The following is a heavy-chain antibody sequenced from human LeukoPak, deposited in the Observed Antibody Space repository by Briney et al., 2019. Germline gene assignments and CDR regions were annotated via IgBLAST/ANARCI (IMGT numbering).Heavy chain of an antibody. D-gene: IGHD2/OR15-2a*01. CDR1: GFNFRSYW. J-gene: IGHJ3*02. CDR2: IKQDGREK. CDR3: ARGLYADDAFDI. Sequence: GGSLRLSCVASGFNFRSYWMSWVRQTPGKGLEWVANIKQDGREKYYVDSVKGRFTVSRDNAKNSLYLQMDSLRAEDTAVYYCARGLYADDAFDIWGQGTMVIVSS. V-gene: IGHV3-7*01.